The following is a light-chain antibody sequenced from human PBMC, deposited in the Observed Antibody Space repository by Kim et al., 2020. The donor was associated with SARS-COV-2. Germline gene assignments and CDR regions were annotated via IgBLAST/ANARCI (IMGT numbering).Light chain of an antibody. CDR1: ISNIGTNY. V-gene: IGLV1-47*01. Sequence: GKRVTISCSGSISNIGTNYVYWYQHLPGTAPKLLIYRNNQRPSGVPDRFSGSTSGTSASLAISGLRSEHEADYYCAAWDDSLSGVVFGGGTQLTVL. CDR2: RNN. J-gene: IGLJ2*01. CDR3: AAWDDSLSGVV.